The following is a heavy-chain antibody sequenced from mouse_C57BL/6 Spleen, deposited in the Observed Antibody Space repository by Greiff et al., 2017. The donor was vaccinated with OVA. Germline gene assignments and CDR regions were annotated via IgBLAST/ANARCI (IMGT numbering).Heavy chain of an antibody. Sequence: EVKLVESGGGLVQPGGSLKLSCAASGFTFSDYYMYWVRQTPEKRLEWVAYISNGGGSTYYPDTVKGRFTISRDNAKNTLYLQMSRLKSEDTAMYYCARHPYDYDWAMDYWGQGTSVTVSS. CDR1: GFTFSDYY. D-gene: IGHD2-4*01. V-gene: IGHV5-12*01. CDR3: ARHPYDYDWAMDY. J-gene: IGHJ4*01. CDR2: ISNGGGST.